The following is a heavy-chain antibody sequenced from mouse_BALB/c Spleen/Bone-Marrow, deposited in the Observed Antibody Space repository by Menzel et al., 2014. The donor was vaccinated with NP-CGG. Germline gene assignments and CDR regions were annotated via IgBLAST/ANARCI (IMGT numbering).Heavy chain of an antibody. Sequence: EVKLMESGPSLVKPSQPLSLTCSVTGDSITSSYWNWIRKFPGNKLEYVGYISYSGNAYYNPSLKSRISLTRDTSKNQYYLQLNSVTTEDTATYFCARGNGYHFDYWGQGTTLTVSS. CDR1: GDSITSSY. V-gene: IGHV3-8*02. CDR2: ISYSGNA. CDR3: ARGNGYHFDY. D-gene: IGHD1-2*01. J-gene: IGHJ2*01.